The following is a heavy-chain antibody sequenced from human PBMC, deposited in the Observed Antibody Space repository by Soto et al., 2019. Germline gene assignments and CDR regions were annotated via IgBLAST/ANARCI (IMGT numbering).Heavy chain of an antibody. J-gene: IGHJ4*02. CDR3: AHRRGAYYYDF. D-gene: IGHD3-16*01. V-gene: IGHV2-5*02. CDR2: IYWDGDK. CDR1: GFSLSTNGVG. Sequence: QITLKESGPSLVKPTQTLTLTCTFSGFSLSTNGVGVGWIRQPPGKALEWLALIYWDGDKRYSPSLKSRLTLTKDTSKNQVFPTMTNMDPVDIATYSGAHRRGAYYYDFWGQGTLVTVSS.